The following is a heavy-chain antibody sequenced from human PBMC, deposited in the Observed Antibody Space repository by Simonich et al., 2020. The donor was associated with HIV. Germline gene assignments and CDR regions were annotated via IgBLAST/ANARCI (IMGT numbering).Heavy chain of an antibody. D-gene: IGHD6-6*01. Sequence: QVQLVQSGPEVKKPGSSVRVSCKASGGTFTSYALSWGRQAPGQGLGWMGGIIPILGRTNYGRKVQGRGRITADKSTGTAYMELSSLRSEDTAVYFCARDSSVSRVEGYYYYMDVWGKGTTVTVSS. J-gene: IGHJ6*03. CDR1: GGTFTSYA. CDR2: IIPILGRT. CDR3: ARDSSVSRVEGYYYYMDV. V-gene: IGHV1-69*06.